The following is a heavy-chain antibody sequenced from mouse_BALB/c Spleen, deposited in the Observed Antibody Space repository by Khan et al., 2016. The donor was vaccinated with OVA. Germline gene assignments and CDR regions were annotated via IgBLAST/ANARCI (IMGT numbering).Heavy chain of an antibody. J-gene: IGHJ3*01. CDR3: ARGDFGNYEFAY. Sequence: QVQLQQSGAELVKPGASVKLSCKTSGYTFTNYWIQWVKQRPGQGLGWIGQIFPGTGTTYSNENFKAKATLTVDTSSSTAYMHLSSLTSEDSAVYFCARGDFGNYEFAYWGQGALVTVSA. CDR2: IFPGTGTT. CDR1: GYTFTNYW. D-gene: IGHD2-1*01. V-gene: IGHV1S132*01.